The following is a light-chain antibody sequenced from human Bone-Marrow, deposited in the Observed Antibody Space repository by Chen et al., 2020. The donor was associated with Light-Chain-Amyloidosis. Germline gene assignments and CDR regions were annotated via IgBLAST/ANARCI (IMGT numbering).Light chain of an antibody. CDR2: DAS. CDR3: QQYDDLPIA. Sequence: DIQLTQSPSSLSASVGDRVTITCQASEDISNYLNWFQQKPGKAPNLLIYDASNLETGVPPRFSGSGSGTYFTLTISSLQPEDIGTYYCQQYDDLPIAFGQGTRLEIK. CDR1: EDISNY. J-gene: IGKJ5*01. V-gene: IGKV1-33*01.